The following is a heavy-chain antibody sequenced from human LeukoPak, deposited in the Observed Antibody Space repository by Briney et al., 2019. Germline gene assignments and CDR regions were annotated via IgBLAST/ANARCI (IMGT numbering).Heavy chain of an antibody. CDR3: AKDLAYSSSWYRFDY. V-gene: IGHV3-23*01. Sequence: GGSLRLSCAASGFTFSSYAMSWVRQAPGKGLEWVSAISGSGGSTYYADSVKGRFTNSRDNSKNTLYLQMNSLRAEDTAVYYCAKDLAYSSSWYRFDYWGQGTLVTVSS. D-gene: IGHD6-13*01. J-gene: IGHJ4*02. CDR1: GFTFSSYA. CDR2: ISGSGGST.